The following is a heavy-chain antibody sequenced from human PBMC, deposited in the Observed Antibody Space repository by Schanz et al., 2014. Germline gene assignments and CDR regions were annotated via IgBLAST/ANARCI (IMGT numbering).Heavy chain of an antibody. V-gene: IGHV1-8*01. CDR3: ARGTRVRTTDFWSGLYYFDY. Sequence: QVHLVQSGAEVKKPGASVRISCKTSGYTFTSYDISWVRQATGQGLEWMGWMNPDSGNTGYAKRLRGRVIMTRDTSTSTVYMELSSLRSEDTAVYYCARGTRVRTTDFWSGLYYFDYWGQGTLVTVSS. D-gene: IGHD3-3*01. J-gene: IGHJ4*02. CDR1: GYTFTSYD. CDR2: MNPDSGNT.